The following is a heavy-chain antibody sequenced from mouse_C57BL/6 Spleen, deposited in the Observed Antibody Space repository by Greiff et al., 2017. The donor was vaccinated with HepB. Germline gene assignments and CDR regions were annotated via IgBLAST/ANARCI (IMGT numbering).Heavy chain of an antibody. CDR3: ARGYYGSSYDFDY. D-gene: IGHD1-1*01. J-gene: IGHJ2*01. Sequence: VQLQQPGAELVKPGASVKLSCKASGYTFTIYWMHWVKQRPGQGLEWIGMIHPNSGSTNYNEKFKSKATLTVDKSSSTAYMQLSSLTSEDSAVYDCARGYYGSSYDFDYWGQGTTLTVAS. CDR1: GYTFTIYW. V-gene: IGHV1-64*01. CDR2: IHPNSGST.